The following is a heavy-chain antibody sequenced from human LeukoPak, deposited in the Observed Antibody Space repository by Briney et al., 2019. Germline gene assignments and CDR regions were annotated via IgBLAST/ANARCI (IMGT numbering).Heavy chain of an antibody. CDR3: ARDATTTPYYGMDV. J-gene: IGHJ6*02. Sequence: QPGRSLRLSCAASGFTFSSYGMPWVRQAPGKGLEWVAVIWYGGSNKYYADSVKGRFTISRDNSKNTLYLQMNSLRAEDTAVYYCARDATTTPYYGMDVWGQGTTVTVSS. D-gene: IGHD1-1*01. CDR1: GFTFSSYG. V-gene: IGHV3-33*01. CDR2: IWYGGSNK.